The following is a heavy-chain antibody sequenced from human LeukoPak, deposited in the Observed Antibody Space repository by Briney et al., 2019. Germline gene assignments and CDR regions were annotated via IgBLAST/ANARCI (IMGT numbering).Heavy chain of an antibody. CDR2: ISRDGGRT. D-gene: IGHD3-3*01. V-gene: IGHV3-20*04. Sequence: PGGSLRLSCAASGFTSGFTFDDYGMNWVRQVPGKGLEWVSGISRDGGRTEYADSVQGRFTISRDNSRNSLHLQMNSLRVEDTAFYYCVKDSNYDFWSGYYKGFDNWGQGTLVTVSS. J-gene: IGHJ4*02. CDR3: VKDSNYDFWSGYYKGFDN. CDR1: GFTFDDYG.